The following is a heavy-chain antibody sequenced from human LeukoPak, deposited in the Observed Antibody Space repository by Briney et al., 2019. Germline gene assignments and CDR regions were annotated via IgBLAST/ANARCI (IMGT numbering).Heavy chain of an antibody. CDR3: VRGGATRGRFEN. D-gene: IGHD1-26*01. CDR1: GFPFNVQT. V-gene: IGHV3-7*01. CDR2: MKEDGSEI. J-gene: IGHJ4*02. Sequence: PGGSLRLSCAASGFPFNVQTMSWVRQAPGKGLDWVARMKEDGSEIYYVDSVKGRFTVSRDNPKNSLYLQMNSLRAEDTAVYYCVRGGATRGRFENWGQGTLVTVSS.